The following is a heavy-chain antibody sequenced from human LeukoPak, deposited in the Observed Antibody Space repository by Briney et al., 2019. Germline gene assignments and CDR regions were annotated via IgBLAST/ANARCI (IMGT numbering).Heavy chain of an antibody. CDR3: APTYSYTGGGYES. D-gene: IGHD5-18*01. CDR2: INYRGHT. Sequence: SETLSLTCTVSGGSISGSSYHWGWIRQPPGKGLEWIGSINYRGHTYHNPSLESRVTISVDTSKNQFSLTVSSVTAADTALYYCAPTYSYTGGGYESWGKGTLVTVFS. CDR1: GGSISGSSYH. V-gene: IGHV4-39*01. J-gene: IGHJ5*02.